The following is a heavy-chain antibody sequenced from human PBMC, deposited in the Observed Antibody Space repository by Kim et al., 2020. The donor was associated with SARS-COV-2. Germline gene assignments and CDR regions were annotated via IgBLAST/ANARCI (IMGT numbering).Heavy chain of an antibody. CDR3: ADGGNYCSGGSCFDY. V-gene: IGHV4-34*01. Sequence: PPRKGRVTISGDTSKNQFSLKLGSVTAADTAVYYCADGGNYCSGGSCFDYWGQGTLVTVSS. J-gene: IGHJ4*02. D-gene: IGHD2-15*01.